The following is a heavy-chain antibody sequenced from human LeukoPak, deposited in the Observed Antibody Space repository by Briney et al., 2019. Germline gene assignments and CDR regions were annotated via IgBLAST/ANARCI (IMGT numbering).Heavy chain of an antibody. CDR2: IHRDEKT. V-gene: IGHV3-53*01. J-gene: IGHJ4*02. CDR1: GFPFSSYW. D-gene: IGHD3-10*01. Sequence: GGSLRLSCVASGFPFSSYWMTWVRQAPGKGLEWVSFIHRDEKTYYGDSVKGRFTMSRDSSKNTLYLQMNSLGADDTAVYYCAREVISSPSYFDYWGQGILVTVSS. CDR3: AREVISSPSYFDY.